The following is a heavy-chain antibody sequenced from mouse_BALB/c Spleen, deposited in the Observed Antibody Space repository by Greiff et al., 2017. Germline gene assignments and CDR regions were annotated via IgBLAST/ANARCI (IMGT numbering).Heavy chain of an antibody. J-gene: IGHJ4*01. CDR3: TRTGGSSYGYAMDY. CDR1: GYSFTSYW. D-gene: IGHD1-1*01. Sequence: EVQLQESGTVLARPGASVKMSCKASGYSFTSYWMHWVKQRPGQGLEWIGAIYPGNSDTSYNQKFKGKAKLTAVTSASTAYMELSSLTNEDSAVYYCTRTGGSSYGYAMDYWGQGTAVTVSS. CDR2: IYPGNSDT. V-gene: IGHV1-5*01.